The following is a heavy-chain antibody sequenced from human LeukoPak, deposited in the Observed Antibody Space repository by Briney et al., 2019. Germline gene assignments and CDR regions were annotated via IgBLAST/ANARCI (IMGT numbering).Heavy chain of an antibody. CDR1: GGTFSSYA. CDR3: ATAWYWGSYFDY. D-gene: IGHD7-27*01. V-gene: IGHV1-69*05. J-gene: IGHJ4*02. CDR2: IIPIFGTA. Sequence: EASVKVSCKASGGTFSSYAISWVRQAPGQGLEWMGGIIPIFGTANYAQKFQGRVTITTDESTSTAYMELSSLRSEDTAVYYCATAWYWGSYFDYWGQGTLVTISS.